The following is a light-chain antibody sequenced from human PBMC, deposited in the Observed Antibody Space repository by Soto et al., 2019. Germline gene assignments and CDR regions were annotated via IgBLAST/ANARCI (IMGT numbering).Light chain of an antibody. J-gene: IGKJ3*01. CDR2: GAS. Sequence: DFQMTQSPSSVSASVGDTVTITCRASQAVSSWLAWYQQKPGKPPKLLIYGASSLQSGVPSSFSGSGSGTHFSLTISSLQPEDFATYYCQQANSFLFTFGPGTKVDV. CDR3: QQANSFLFT. CDR1: QAVSSW. V-gene: IGKV1-12*01.